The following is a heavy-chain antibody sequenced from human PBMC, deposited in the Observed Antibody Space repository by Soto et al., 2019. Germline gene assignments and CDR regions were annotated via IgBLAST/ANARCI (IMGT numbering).Heavy chain of an antibody. CDR1: GFTFSTYA. CDR2: ITAGGHDT. J-gene: IGHJ5*02. CDR3: AKVQGVCRGGACYPQWFGP. V-gene: IGHV3-23*01. Sequence: GGSLRLSCAASGFTFSTYAMNWVRQAPGKGLEWVSAITAGGHDTYYADSVRGRFTVSRDNSENSFYLQMNSLTAEDTAVYYCAKVQGVCRGGACYPQWFGPWGQGTLVTVSS. D-gene: IGHD2-21*02.